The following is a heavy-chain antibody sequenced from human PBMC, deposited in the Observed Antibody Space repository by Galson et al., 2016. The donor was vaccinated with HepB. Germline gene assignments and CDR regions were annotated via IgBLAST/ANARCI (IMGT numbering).Heavy chain of an antibody. CDR2: INANSGST. Sequence: SVKVSCKASGYTFTDYYIHWVRQAPGQGLEWMGWINANSGSTKYAQKFQGRVTMTRDTSTSTAYMELSSLRSDDTAVYYCGRDSVAATGTFFDYWGQGTLVTVSS. CDR3: GRDSVAATGTFFDY. V-gene: IGHV1-2*02. CDR1: GYTFTDYY. D-gene: IGHD3-9*01. J-gene: IGHJ4*02.